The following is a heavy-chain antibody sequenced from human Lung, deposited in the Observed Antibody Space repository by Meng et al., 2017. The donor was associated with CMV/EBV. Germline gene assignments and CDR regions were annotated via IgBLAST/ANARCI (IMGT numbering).Heavy chain of an antibody. J-gene: IGHJ4*02. D-gene: IGHD1-14*01. Sequence: SGPXLVXPTQTLTLTCSFSGFPRSTSGVGVGWIRQPPGKALEWLALIYRDDDKRYNPSLKSRLTITKDTSKNQVVLTMTNMDPVDTTTYYCPHSKNQNTQVYWXQRTLVTVSS. V-gene: IGHV2-5*02. CDR2: IYRDDDK. CDR1: GFPRSTSGVG. CDR3: PHSKNQNTQVY.